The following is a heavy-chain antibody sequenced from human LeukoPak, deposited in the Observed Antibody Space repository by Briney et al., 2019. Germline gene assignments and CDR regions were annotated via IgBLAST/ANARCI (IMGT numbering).Heavy chain of an antibody. CDR2: IYYSGST. V-gene: IGHV4-39*07. J-gene: IGHJ5*02. CDR3: AELNGRRSSLSSTPSEKTNWFDP. D-gene: IGHD6-13*01. CDR1: GGSISSSSYY. Sequence: PSETLSLTCTVSGGSISSSSYYWGWIRQPPGKGLEWIGSIYYSGSTYYNPSLKSRVTISVDTSKNQFSLKLSSVTAADTAVYYCAELNGRRSSLSSTPSEKTNWFDPWGQGTLVTVSS.